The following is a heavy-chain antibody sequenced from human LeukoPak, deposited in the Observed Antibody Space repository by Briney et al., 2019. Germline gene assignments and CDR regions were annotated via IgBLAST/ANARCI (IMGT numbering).Heavy chain of an antibody. V-gene: IGHV4-61*02. CDR2: IYTSGST. CDR1: GDSISSGNYY. Sequence: ASETLSLTCTVSGDSISSGNYYWSWIRQPAGKGLEWIGRIYTSGSTYYNPSLKSRVTISVDTSKNQFSLKLSSVTAADTAVYYCARGQPDYGGNEYWGQGTLVTVSS. D-gene: IGHD4-23*01. J-gene: IGHJ4*02. CDR3: ARGQPDYGGNEY.